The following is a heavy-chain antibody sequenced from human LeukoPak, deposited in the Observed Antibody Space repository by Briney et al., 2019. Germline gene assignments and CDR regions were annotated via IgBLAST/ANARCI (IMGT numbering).Heavy chain of an antibody. J-gene: IGHJ1*01. CDR2: ISSNGGST. V-gene: IGHV3-64D*06. CDR1: GFTFSGYA. D-gene: IGHD3-22*01. Sequence: GGSLRLSCSASGFTFSGYAMHWVRQAPGKGLEYVSAISSNGGSTYYADSVKGRFTISRDNSKNTLYLQMSSLRAEDTAVYYCVKSPYYYDSSGYYNVGYFQHWGQGTLVTVSS. CDR3: VKSPYYYDSSGYYNVGYFQH.